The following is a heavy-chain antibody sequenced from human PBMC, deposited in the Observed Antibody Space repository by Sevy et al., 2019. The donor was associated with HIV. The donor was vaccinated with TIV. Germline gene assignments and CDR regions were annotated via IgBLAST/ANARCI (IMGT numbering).Heavy chain of an antibody. Sequence: SETLSLTCTVSGGSINSDHWNWIRQPPGKGLEWIGYVYYTGGTNYNPSLKNRVTISVDRTKNQFSLKLPSLTAADTAVYYCARRNDFDIWGQGTMVTVSS. CDR3: ARRNDFDI. V-gene: IGHV4-59*08. CDR2: VYYTGGT. CDR1: GGSINSDH. J-gene: IGHJ3*02.